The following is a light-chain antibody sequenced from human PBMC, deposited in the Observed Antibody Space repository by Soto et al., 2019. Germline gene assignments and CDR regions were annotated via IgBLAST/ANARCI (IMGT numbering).Light chain of an antibody. CDR1: QSVYNN. CDR3: QQRSNWPRLT. V-gene: IGKV3-11*01. J-gene: IGKJ4*01. CDR2: DAS. Sequence: EIVMTQSPATLSVSPGERATLSCRASQSVYNNLAWYQQKPGQAPRLLIYDASNRATGIPARFSGSGSGTDFTLTISSLEPEDFAVYYCQQRSNWPRLTFGGGTKVEIK.